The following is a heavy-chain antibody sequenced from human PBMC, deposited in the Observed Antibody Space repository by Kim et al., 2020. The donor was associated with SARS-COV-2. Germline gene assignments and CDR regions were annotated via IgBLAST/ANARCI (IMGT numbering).Heavy chain of an antibody. J-gene: IGHJ3*01. CDR1: GFTISSYD. CDR2: IGTAGDT. Sequence: GGSLRLSCAASGFTISSYDMYWVRRGTGKGLEWVSNIGTAGDTYYPDSVRGRFTTVRRNDRNTLYLEMNSLRVGDTAVYYCARAPVGECRAGGCFSRAVDVRGQATFVTV. V-gene: IGHV3-13*01. CDR3: ARAPVGECRAGGCFSRAVDV. D-gene: IGHD2-21*02.